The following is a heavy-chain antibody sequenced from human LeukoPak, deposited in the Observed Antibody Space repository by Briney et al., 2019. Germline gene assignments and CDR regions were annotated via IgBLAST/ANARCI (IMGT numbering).Heavy chain of an antibody. J-gene: IGHJ4*02. Sequence: TSETLSLTCTVSGGSLSSYFWNWIRQTPGKGLEWIAYIDYRGTPTSKYNPSLKARVTISGDTSKNQFSLKVNSVTAADTAVYFCARASFNSYGIDGFDYWGQGTLVTVFS. CDR1: GGSLSSYF. CDR3: ARASFNSYGIDGFDY. V-gene: IGHV4-59*01. D-gene: IGHD5-18*01. CDR2: IDYRGTPTS.